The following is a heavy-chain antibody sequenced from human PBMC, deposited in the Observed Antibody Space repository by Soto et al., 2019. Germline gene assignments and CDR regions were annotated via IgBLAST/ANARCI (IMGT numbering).Heavy chain of an antibody. V-gene: IGHV4-59*01. CDR3: ASSTIFGVVIGPDYYYGMDV. CDR2: IYYSGST. CDR1: GGSISSYY. J-gene: IGHJ6*02. D-gene: IGHD3-3*01. Sequence: SETLSLTCTVSGGSISSYYWSWIRQPPGKGLEWIGYIYYSGSTNYNPSLKSRVTISVDTSKNQFSLKLSSVTAADTAVYYCASSTIFGVVIGPDYYYGMDVWGQGTTVT.